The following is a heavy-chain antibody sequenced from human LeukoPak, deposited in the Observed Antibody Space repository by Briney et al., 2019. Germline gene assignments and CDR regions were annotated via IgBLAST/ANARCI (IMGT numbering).Heavy chain of an antibody. Sequence: SETLSLTCTVSGGSISSSYYYWSWIRQPPGKGLEWIGEINHSGSTNYNPSLKSRVTISVDTSKNQFSLKLSSVTAADTAVYYCAREGLTTGFDYWGQGTLVTVSS. V-gene: IGHV4-39*07. J-gene: IGHJ4*02. CDR2: INHSGST. CDR1: GGSISSSYYY. CDR3: AREGLTTGFDY. D-gene: IGHD4-17*01.